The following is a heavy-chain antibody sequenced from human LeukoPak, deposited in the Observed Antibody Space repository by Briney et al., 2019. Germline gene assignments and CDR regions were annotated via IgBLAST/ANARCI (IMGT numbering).Heavy chain of an antibody. CDR1: GFTFSSYS. J-gene: IGHJ4*02. D-gene: IGHD2-15*01. CDR2: ISSSSSTI. Sequence: GGSLRLSCAASGFTFSSYSMNWVRQAPGKGLEWVSYISSSSSTIYYADSVKGRFTISRDNAKNSLYLQMNSLRAEDTAVYYCARDLRDCSGGSCYTAFDYWGQGTLVTVSS. V-gene: IGHV3-48*01. CDR3: ARDLRDCSGGSCYTAFDY.